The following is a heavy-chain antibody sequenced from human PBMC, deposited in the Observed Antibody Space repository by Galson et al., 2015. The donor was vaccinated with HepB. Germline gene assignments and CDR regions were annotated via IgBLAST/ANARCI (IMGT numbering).Heavy chain of an antibody. J-gene: IGHJ4*02. CDR1: GYTFTSYA. CDR3: ARAVRGSGSFDY. CDR2: INAGNGNT. V-gene: IGHV1-3*01. D-gene: IGHD3-10*01. Sequence: SVKVSCKASGYTFTSYAMHWVRQAPGQRLEWMGWINAGNGNTKYSQKFQGRVTITRDTSASTAYMELSSLRSEDTAVYYCARAVRGSGSFDYWGQGTLVTVSS.